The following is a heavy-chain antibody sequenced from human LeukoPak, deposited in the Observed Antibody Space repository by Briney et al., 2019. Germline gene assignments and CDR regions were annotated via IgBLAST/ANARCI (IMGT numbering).Heavy chain of an antibody. CDR2: MNPNSGNT. V-gene: IGHV1-8*03. CDR1: GYTFTSYD. Sequence: ASVKVSCKASGYTFTSYDINWVRQATGQGLEWMGWMNPNSGNTGYAQKFQGRVTITRNTSISTAYMELSSLRSEDTAVYYCARYPRSRYYFDSWGQGTLVTVSS. J-gene: IGHJ4*02. CDR3: ARYPRSRYYFDS.